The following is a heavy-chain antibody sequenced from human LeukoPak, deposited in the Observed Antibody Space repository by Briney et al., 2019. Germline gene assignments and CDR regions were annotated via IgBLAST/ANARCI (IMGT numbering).Heavy chain of an antibody. D-gene: IGHD4-11*01. CDR1: GFTFTSYG. J-gene: IGHJ6*03. Sequence: GGSLRLSCAASGFTFTSYGISWVRQAPGQGLEWMGWISAYNGNTNYSQKFQGRVTVTSDTSTSTAYMELRSLKSDDTAVYFCARVAFSKYHYYMDVWGKGTTVTVSS. V-gene: IGHV1-18*01. CDR2: ISAYNGNT. CDR3: ARVAFSKYHYYMDV.